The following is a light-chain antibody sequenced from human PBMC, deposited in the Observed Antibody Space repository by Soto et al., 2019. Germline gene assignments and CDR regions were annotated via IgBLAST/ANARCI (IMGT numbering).Light chain of an antibody. CDR3: QHYNTYSKT. Sequence: DIQMTQSPSTLSTSVGARVTITCRASQSVSYWLAGYQQKPGKGPNLLIYDASILASGVPSRFSGGGFGTAVTLNISSRQPDDYVIYYCQHYNTYSKTFGRGTKVEIK. V-gene: IGKV1-5*01. CDR1: QSVSYW. J-gene: IGKJ4*01. CDR2: DAS.